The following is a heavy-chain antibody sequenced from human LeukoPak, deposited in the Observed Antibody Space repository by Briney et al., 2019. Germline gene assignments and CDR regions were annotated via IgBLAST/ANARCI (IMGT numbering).Heavy chain of an antibody. D-gene: IGHD3-10*01. CDR2: ISSSGSTI. Sequence: GGSLRLSCAASGFTVSSNYMSWVRQAPGKGLEWVSYISSSGSTIYYADSVKGRFTISRDNAKNSLYLQMNSLRAEDTAVYYCARGGPSGAFDYWGQGTLVTVSS. CDR3: ARGGPSGAFDY. CDR1: GFTVSSNY. V-gene: IGHV3-11*04. J-gene: IGHJ4*02.